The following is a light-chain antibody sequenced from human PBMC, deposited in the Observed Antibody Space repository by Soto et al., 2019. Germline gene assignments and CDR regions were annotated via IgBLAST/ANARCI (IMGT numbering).Light chain of an antibody. J-gene: IGLJ1*01. CDR2: SDN. Sequence: QSVLTQPPSASGTPGQRVTISCSGGSSNIGTNTVNWYQQLPGAAPKLLIYSDNQRPSGVPNRFSGSKSGTSASLAISGLQSEDEADYYCATGDDSLNGYVFGTGTKLTVL. V-gene: IGLV1-44*01. CDR3: ATGDDSLNGYV. CDR1: SSNIGTNT.